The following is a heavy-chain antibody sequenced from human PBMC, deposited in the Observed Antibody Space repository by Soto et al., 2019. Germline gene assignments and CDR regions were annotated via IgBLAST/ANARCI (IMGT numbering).Heavy chain of an antibody. D-gene: IGHD1-1*01. CDR1: GYTFTGYY. CDR3: ARDFPVQLERRTILFDY. V-gene: IGHV1-2*02. Sequence: QVQLVQSGAEVKKPGASVKVSCKASGYTFTGYYMHWVRQAPGQGLEWMGWINPNSGGTNYAQKFQGRVTMTRDTSISTAYMELCRLRSDDTAVYYCARDFPVQLERRTILFDYWGQGTLVTVSS. CDR2: INPNSGGT. J-gene: IGHJ4*02.